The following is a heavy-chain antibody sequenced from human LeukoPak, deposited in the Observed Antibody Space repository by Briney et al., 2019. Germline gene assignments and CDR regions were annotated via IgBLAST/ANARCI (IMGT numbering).Heavy chain of an antibody. J-gene: IGHJ6*02. CDR3: ARVIAAAGNPYYYYGMDV. V-gene: IGHV4-30-2*01. CDR2: IYYSGST. D-gene: IGHD6-13*01. Sequence: ESSETLSLTCAVSGGSISSGGYSWSWIRQPPGKGLEWIGYIYYSGSTYYNPSLKSRVTISVDKSKNQFSLKLSSVTAADTAVYYCARVIAAAGNPYYYYGMDVWGQGTTVTVSS. CDR1: GGSISSGGYS.